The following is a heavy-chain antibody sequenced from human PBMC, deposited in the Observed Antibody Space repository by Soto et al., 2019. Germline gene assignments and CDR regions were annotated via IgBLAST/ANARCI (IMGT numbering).Heavy chain of an antibody. V-gene: IGHV4-34*01. CDR2: INHSGST. D-gene: IGHD6-6*01. CDR1: GGSFSGYY. Sequence: PSETLSLTCAVYGGSFSGYYWSWIRQPPGKGLEWIGEINHSGSTNYNPSLKSRVTISVDTSKNQFSLKLSSVTAADTAVYYCASYSRSSGTDYWGQGTLVTVSS. J-gene: IGHJ4*02. CDR3: ASYSRSSGTDY.